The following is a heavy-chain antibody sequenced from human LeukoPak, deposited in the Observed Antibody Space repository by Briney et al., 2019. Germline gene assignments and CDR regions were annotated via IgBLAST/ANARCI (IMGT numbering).Heavy chain of an antibody. CDR1: GGTFSSYA. Sequence: SVKVSCKASGGTFSSYAISWVRQAPGQGLEWMGGIIPIFGTANYAQKFQGRVTITADKSTSTAYMELSSLRSEDTAVYYCARAARYFDWLLYEDYWGQGPLVTVSS. J-gene: IGHJ4*02. CDR2: IIPIFGTA. CDR3: ARAARYFDWLLYEDY. V-gene: IGHV1-69*06. D-gene: IGHD3-9*01.